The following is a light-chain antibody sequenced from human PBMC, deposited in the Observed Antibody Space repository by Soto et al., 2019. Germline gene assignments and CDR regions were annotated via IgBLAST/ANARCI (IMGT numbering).Light chain of an antibody. CDR1: QSIGSW. J-gene: IGKJ1*01. CDR2: KAS. Sequence: DIQMTQSPSILSASVGDRVTITCRASQSIGSWLAWYQHKPGKAPKLLIYKASSLESGVPSRFSGSGSGTEFTLTISSLQPDDFATYYCQQYSTYTPRTFGQGTKVDIK. V-gene: IGKV1-5*03. CDR3: QQYSTYTPRT.